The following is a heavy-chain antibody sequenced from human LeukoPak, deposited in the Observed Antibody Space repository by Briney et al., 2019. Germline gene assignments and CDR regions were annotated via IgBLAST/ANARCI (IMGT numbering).Heavy chain of an antibody. V-gene: IGHV1-2*02. Sequence: GASVKVSCKASGYTFTGYYMHWVRQAPGQGREWMGWINPNSGGTNYAQKFQGRVTMTSDTSISTAYMELSRLRSDETAVSYCARDQAESGWYYFDYWGQGTLVTVSS. CDR3: ARDQAESGWYYFDY. J-gene: IGHJ4*02. CDR1: GYTFTGYY. D-gene: IGHD6-19*01. CDR2: INPNSGGT.